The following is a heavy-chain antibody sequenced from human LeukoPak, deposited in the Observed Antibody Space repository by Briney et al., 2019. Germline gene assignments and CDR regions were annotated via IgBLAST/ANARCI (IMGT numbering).Heavy chain of an antibody. CDR1: GGSISSYY. V-gene: IGHV4-4*07. Sequence: SETLSLTCTVSGGSISSYYWSWIRQPAGKGLGWIGRIYTSGSTNYNPSLKSRVTMSVDTSKNQFSLKLSSVTAADTAVYYCARSNLLGSVDYWGQGTLVTVSS. CDR2: IYTSGST. D-gene: IGHD3-10*01. J-gene: IGHJ4*02. CDR3: ARSNLLGSVDY.